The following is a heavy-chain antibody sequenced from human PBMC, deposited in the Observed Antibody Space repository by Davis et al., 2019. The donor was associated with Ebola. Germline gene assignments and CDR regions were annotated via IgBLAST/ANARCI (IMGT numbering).Heavy chain of an antibody. Sequence: SVKVSCKSSGYTFTGYYMHWVRQAPGQGLEWMGQTNPNTGGTNYAQKFQGRVTMTRDTSIDTAYMELTRLRSDDTAVYYCACYYFDGNPSQMPFDIWGQGTMVTVSS. D-gene: IGHD3-22*01. V-gene: IGHV1-2*06. CDR3: ACYYFDGNPSQMPFDI. CDR2: TNPNTGGT. J-gene: IGHJ3*02. CDR1: GYTFTGYY.